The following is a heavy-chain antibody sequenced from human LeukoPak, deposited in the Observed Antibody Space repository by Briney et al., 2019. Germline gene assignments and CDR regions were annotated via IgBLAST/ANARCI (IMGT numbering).Heavy chain of an antibody. CDR1: GFTFSAYA. D-gene: IGHD3-10*02. Sequence: GGSLRLSCEASGFTFSAYAMTWVRQAPGKGLEWVSSIGSDNKPHYSESVKGRFAISRDNSKNTLFLQLHNLRVEDTALYYCARDLHQYVAMDVWGQGTTVTVSS. CDR2: IGSDNKP. J-gene: IGHJ6*02. V-gene: IGHV3-23*01. CDR3: ARDLHQYVAMDV.